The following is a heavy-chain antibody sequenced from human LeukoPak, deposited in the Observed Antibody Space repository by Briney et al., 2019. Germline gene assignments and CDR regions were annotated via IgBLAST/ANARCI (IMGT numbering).Heavy chain of an antibody. J-gene: IGHJ4*02. V-gene: IGHV4-4*07. CDR2: IHKSGTT. Sequence: SETLSLTCKVSPGSINNYYWSWIRQPAGKGLEWIGRIHKSGTTYYSPSLKSRVTMSIDTSKNQFSLQLSAVSAADTAIYYCARVFGGNSLDYWGQGTLVAVSS. CDR1: PGSINNYY. CDR3: ARVFGGNSLDY. D-gene: IGHD1-26*01.